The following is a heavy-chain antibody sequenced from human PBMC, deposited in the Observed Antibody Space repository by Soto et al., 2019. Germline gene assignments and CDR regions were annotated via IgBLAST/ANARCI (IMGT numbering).Heavy chain of an antibody. D-gene: IGHD2-15*01. V-gene: IGHV3-23*01. Sequence: GGSLRLSCVASGFTFSSSAMGWVRQAPGKGLEWVSSITGSGSTTYYADSVKGRFTISRDNSRDPLYVEINSVRVEDAAIYYYEKAREGGGGKCTYYLGNGGKGTLVPVSS. CDR1: GFTFSSSA. CDR2: ITGSGSTT. J-gene: IGHJ4*02. CDR3: EKAREGGGGKCTYYLGN.